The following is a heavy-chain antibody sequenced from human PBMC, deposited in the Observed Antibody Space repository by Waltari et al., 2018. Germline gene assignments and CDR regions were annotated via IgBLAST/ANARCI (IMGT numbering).Heavy chain of an antibody. V-gene: IGHV4-61*02. D-gene: IGHD4-17*01. CDR3: ASDKYGDNWFDP. CDR2: IYTSGST. J-gene: IGHJ5*02. Sequence: QVQLQESGPGLVKTSQTLSLTCTVPGGHIRRGRYYRGWIRQPAGKGLEWIGRIYTSGSTNYNPSLKSRVTISVDTSKNQFSLKLSSVTAADTAVYYCASDKYGDNWFDPWGQGTLVTVSS. CDR1: GGHIRRGRYY.